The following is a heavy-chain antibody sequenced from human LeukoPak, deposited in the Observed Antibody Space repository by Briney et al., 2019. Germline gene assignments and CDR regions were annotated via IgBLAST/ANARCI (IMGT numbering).Heavy chain of an antibody. CDR1: DDSMNPYY. J-gene: IGHJ4*02. V-gene: IGHV4-59*01. Sequence: SETLSLTCTVSDDSMNPYYWSWIRQPPGKGLEWIGFISHAGSTTYNPSLKTRVTMSVDTSRNQLSLKLTSLTAADTAVYYCARDFGPSRGFDHWGQGVLVTVSS. CDR3: ARDFGPSRGFDH. CDR2: ISHAGST. D-gene: IGHD3-10*01.